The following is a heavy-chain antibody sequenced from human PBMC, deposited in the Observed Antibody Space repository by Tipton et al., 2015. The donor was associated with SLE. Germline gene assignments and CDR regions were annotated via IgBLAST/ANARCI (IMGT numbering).Heavy chain of an antibody. J-gene: IGHJ4*02. V-gene: IGHV3-9*01. CDR3: ASMGQENRSGWYREYYFDY. CDR2: ISWNGELI. Sequence: SLRLSCVATGFTFHEHAMHWVRQVPGEGLEWVSGISWNGELIGYVDSVRGRFTISRDNSKNTLYLQMNSLRAEDTAVYYCASMGQENRSGWYREYYFDYWGQGALVTVSS. CDR1: GFTFHEHA. D-gene: IGHD6-19*01.